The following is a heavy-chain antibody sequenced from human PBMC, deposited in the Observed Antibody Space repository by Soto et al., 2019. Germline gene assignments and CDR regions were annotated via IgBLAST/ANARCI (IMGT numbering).Heavy chain of an antibody. CDR2: INAGNGNT. Sequence: ASVKVSCKASGYTFTSSGISWVRQAPGQGLEWMGWINAGNGNTKYSQKFQARVTITRDTSASTAYMELSSLRSEDTAVYYCARAVAVAADFDYWGQGTLVTVSS. D-gene: IGHD6-19*01. CDR1: GYTFTSSG. CDR3: ARAVAVAADFDY. J-gene: IGHJ4*02. V-gene: IGHV1-18*01.